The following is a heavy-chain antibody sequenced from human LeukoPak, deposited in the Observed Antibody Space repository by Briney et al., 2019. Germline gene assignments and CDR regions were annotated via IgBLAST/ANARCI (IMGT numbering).Heavy chain of an antibody. D-gene: IGHD3-10*01. CDR1: GFTFSSNW. V-gene: IGHV3-7*01. CDR3: ARDRGAVYSVVR. J-gene: IGHJ4*02. Sequence: GGSLRLSCAASGFTFSSNWMSWVRQAPGKGLEWVANIKQDGSEKYYVDSVKGRFTISRDNAKNSLYLQMNSLRAEDTAVYYCARDRGAVYSVVRWGQGTLVTVSS. CDR2: IKQDGSEK.